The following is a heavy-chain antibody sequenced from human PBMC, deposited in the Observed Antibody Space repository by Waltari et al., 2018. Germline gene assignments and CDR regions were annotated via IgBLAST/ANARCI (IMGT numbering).Heavy chain of an antibody. V-gene: IGHV1-69*04. CDR1: GGTFSSYA. Sequence: QVQLVQSGAEVKKPGSSVKVSCKASGGTFSSYAISWVRQAPAQGLEWMGGIIPILGIANDAQKFQGRVTITADESTSTGYMELSSLRSEDTAVYYCARVGYGDFGGGDYWGQGTLVTVSS. D-gene: IGHD4-17*01. J-gene: IGHJ4*02. CDR2: IIPILGIA. CDR3: ARVGYGDFGGGDY.